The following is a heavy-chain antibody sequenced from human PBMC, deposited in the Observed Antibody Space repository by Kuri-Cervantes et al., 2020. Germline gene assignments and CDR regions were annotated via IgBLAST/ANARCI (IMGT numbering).Heavy chain of an antibody. D-gene: IGHD3-9*01. Sequence: ASVKVSCKASGYTFTSYGISWVRQAPGQGLEWMGWISAYNGNTNYAQKLQGRVTMTTDTSTSTAYMELSRLRSDDPAVYYCAVYPAGDYDILTGYYVLGYWGQGTLVTVSS. CDR1: GYTFTSYG. CDR3: AVYPAGDYDILTGYYVLGY. CDR2: ISAYNGNT. V-gene: IGHV1-18*01. J-gene: IGHJ4*02.